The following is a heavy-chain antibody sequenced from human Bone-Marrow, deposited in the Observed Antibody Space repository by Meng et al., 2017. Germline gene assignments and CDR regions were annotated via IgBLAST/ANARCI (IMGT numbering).Heavy chain of an antibody. CDR2: IKQDGSEK. CDR3: AREVRGSSGWYWSRVDYFDY. V-gene: IGHV3-7*01. D-gene: IGHD6-19*01. CDR1: GFTFSSYW. Sequence: GESLKISCAASGFTFSSYWMSWVRQAPGKGLEWVANIKQDGSEKYYVDSVKGRFTISGDNAKNSLYLQMNSLRAEDTAVYYCAREVRGSSGWYWSRVDYFDYWGQGTLVTVSS. J-gene: IGHJ4*02.